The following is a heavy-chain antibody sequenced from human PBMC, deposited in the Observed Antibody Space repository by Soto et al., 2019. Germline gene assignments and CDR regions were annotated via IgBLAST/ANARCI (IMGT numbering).Heavy chain of an antibody. CDR1: GFTFTSSA. J-gene: IGHJ4*02. CDR3: AAVSWFWSPPDVDIVATDAGDY. V-gene: IGHV1-58*02. CDR2: VVVGSGNT. D-gene: IGHD5-12*01. Sequence: SVKLSCTACGFTFTSSAMQWVRQARGQRLEWIGWVVVGSGNTNYAQKFQERVTITRDMSTSTAYMELSSLRSEDTAVYYCAAVSWFWSPPDVDIVATDAGDYWGQGTLVTVSS.